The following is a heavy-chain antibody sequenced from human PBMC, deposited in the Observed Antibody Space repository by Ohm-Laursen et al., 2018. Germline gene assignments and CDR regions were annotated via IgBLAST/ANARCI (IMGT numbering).Heavy chain of an antibody. D-gene: IGHD2/OR15-2a*01. J-gene: IGHJ4*02. Sequence: SLRLSCAASGFTFSHYYMTWIRQAPGKGLEWISYITNSGSTTYYADSVKGRFTISRDNAKNSLYLQMNSLRADDTAVYYCARVLPQAQFSLDYWGQGTLVTVSS. CDR3: ARVLPQAQFSLDY. CDR1: GFTFSHYY. CDR2: ITNSGSTT. V-gene: IGHV3-11*01.